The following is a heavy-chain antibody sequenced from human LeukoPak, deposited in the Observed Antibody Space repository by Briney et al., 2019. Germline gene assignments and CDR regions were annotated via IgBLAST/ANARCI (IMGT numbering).Heavy chain of an antibody. CDR1: VFSLSIHG. V-gene: IGHV3-30*02. CDR2: IPYDGSNK. J-gene: IGHJ4*02. D-gene: IGHD4-17*01. Sequence: GGSLRLSCAASVFSLSIHGIHWVRQAPGKGLEWVAFIPYDGSNKYYADSVKGRFTISRDNSKNMIYLQVNSPRAEDTAVYYCAKGLGDYNDFRLGYWGQGTLVTVSS. CDR3: AKGLGDYNDFRLGY.